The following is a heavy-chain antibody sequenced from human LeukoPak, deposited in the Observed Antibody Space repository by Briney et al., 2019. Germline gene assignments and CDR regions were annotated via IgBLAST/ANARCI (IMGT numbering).Heavy chain of an antibody. J-gene: IGHJ5*02. D-gene: IGHD3-3*01. CDR3: ARHPYYDFWSGYYSSNWFDP. CDR1: GGSISSGSYY. CDR2: IYTSGST. V-gene: IGHV4-61*02. Sequence: SETLSLTCTVSGGSISSGSYYWSWIRQPAGKGLEWIGRIYTSGSTNYNPSLKSRVTISVDTSKNQFSLKLSSVTAADTAVYYCARHPYYDFWSGYYSSNWFDPWGQGTLVTVSS.